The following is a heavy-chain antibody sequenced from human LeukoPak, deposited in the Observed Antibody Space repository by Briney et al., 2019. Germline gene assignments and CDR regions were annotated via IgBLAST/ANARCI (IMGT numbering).Heavy chain of an antibody. Sequence: PGGSLTLSCAASGFTFSTYTMNWVRQAPGKGLEWVSSISSSTTYIYYADSVKGRFTISRDNAKNSLYLHMDSLRAEDTAVYYCACWDYYGDYVAFDSWGQGTLVTVSS. V-gene: IGHV3-21*01. J-gene: IGHJ4*02. CDR1: GFTFSTYT. CDR3: ACWDYYGDYVAFDS. CDR2: ISSSTTYI. D-gene: IGHD4-17*01.